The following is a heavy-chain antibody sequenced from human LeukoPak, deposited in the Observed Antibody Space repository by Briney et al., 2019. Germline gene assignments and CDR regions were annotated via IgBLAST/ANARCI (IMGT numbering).Heavy chain of an antibody. CDR1: GYTFTSYG. Sequence: ASVKVSCKASGYTFTSYGISWVRQAPGQGLEWMGWISAYNGNTNYAQKRQGRVTMTTDTSTSTAYMELRSLRSDDTAVYYCGTYYYGSGSYGPVDYWGQGTLVTVSS. D-gene: IGHD3-10*01. CDR3: GTYYYGSGSYGPVDY. J-gene: IGHJ4*02. CDR2: ISAYNGNT. V-gene: IGHV1-18*01.